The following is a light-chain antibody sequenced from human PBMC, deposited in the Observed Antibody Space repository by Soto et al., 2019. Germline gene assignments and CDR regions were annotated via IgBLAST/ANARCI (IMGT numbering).Light chain of an antibody. Sequence: EIVLTQAPATLSLYPGERATLSCRASQSVNSYLAWYQQKAGQAPRLLLYDTSSRAPGIPARFSGSGSGTDFTPTIRILEPEDFAVYYCPHRSNWLTFAGGTKVAIK. J-gene: IGKJ4*01. V-gene: IGKV3-11*01. CDR1: QSVNSY. CDR2: DTS. CDR3: PHRSNWLT.